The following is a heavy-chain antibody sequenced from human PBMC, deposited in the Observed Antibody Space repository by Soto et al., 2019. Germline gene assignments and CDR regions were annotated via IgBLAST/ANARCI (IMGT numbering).Heavy chain of an antibody. CDR1: GGSISSSSYY. D-gene: IGHD3-10*01. CDR3: ARLFGTARLSFGTLGLDGMDV. Sequence: QLQLQESGPGLVKPSETLSLTCTVSGGSISSSSYYWGWIRQPPGKGLEWIGRIYYSGSTYYNPSLKSRVTISVDTSKNQFSLKMSSVTAADTAVYYCARLFGTARLSFGTLGLDGMDVWGQGTTVTVSS. J-gene: IGHJ6*02. CDR2: IYYSGST. V-gene: IGHV4-39*01.